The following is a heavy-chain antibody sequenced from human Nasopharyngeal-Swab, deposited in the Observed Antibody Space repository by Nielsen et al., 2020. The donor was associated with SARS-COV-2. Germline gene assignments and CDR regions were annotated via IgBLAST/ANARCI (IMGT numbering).Heavy chain of an antibody. J-gene: IGHJ4*02. V-gene: IGHV4-39*01. CDR3: ATYSSGWYEGDFDY. CDR2: ISYSGRT. D-gene: IGHD6-19*01. CDR1: GGSISSNNYY. Sequence: GSLRLSCTVSGGSISSNNYYWGGIRQPPGKGLEWIGNISYSGRTYYNPSLKSRVTISVDTSKNQFSLKLSSVTAADTAVYYCATYSSGWYEGDFDYWGQGTLVTVSS.